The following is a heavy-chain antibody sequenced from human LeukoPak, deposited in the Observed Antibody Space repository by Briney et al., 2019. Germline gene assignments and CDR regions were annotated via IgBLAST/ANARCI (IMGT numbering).Heavy chain of an antibody. CDR2: IKQDGSKK. J-gene: IGHJ4*02. Sequence: PGGSLRLSCAASGFTFSSYSMNWVRQAPGKGLEWVANIKQDGSKKSYVDSVKGRFTISRDNAKNSLYLQMNSLRAEDTAIYYCTRVGYIDEGIDYWGQGTPVTVSS. CDR1: GFTFSSYS. CDR3: TRVGYIDEGIDY. D-gene: IGHD5-24*01. V-gene: IGHV3-7*04.